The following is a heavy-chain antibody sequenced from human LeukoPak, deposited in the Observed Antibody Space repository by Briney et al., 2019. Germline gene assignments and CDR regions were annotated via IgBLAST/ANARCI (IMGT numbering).Heavy chain of an antibody. CDR2: INSDGSST. CDR3: ANYDFWSGYFFY. D-gene: IGHD3-3*01. Sequence: TGGSLRLSCAASGXTFSSYWVHWVRQAPGKGQVWVSRINSDGSSTSYADSVKGRFTISRDNAKNTLYLQMNSLRAEDTAVYYCANYDFWSGYFFYWGQGTLVTVSS. J-gene: IGHJ4*02. CDR1: GXTFSSYW. V-gene: IGHV3-74*01.